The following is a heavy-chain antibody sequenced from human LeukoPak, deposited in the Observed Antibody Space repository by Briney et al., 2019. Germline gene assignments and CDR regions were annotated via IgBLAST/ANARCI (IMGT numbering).Heavy chain of an antibody. Sequence: GGSLRLSCAVSDFPFSPFNMNWVRQAPGKGLEWVTYISGSGTTIYYADSVKGRFTISRDNAKKTLYLQMNSLRVEDTATYYCARDATRHINIAVPGGDYWGQGTLVTVSS. CDR3: ARDATRHINIAVPGGDY. CDR2: ISGSGTTI. D-gene: IGHD6-19*01. CDR1: DFPFSPFN. J-gene: IGHJ4*02. V-gene: IGHV3-48*04.